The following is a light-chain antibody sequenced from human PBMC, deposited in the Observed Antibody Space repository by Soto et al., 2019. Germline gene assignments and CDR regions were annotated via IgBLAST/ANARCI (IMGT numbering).Light chain of an antibody. V-gene: IGKV1-5*01. Sequence: IQMNQNPSTLPTSVGDRVTITCRASHSISXWLACYQQKPGKAPKLLIYDASSLESGVPSRFSGSGSGTEFTLTISSLQPDDFATYYCQQYNSYWTFGQGTKVDIK. CDR1: HSISXW. CDR3: QQYNSYWT. J-gene: IGKJ1*01. CDR2: DAS.